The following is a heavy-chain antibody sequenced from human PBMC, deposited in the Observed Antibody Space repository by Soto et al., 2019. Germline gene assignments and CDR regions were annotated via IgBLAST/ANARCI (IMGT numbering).Heavy chain of an antibody. D-gene: IGHD1-1*01. CDR3: ARDSVRRCAP. V-gene: IGHV3-7*01. CDR1: GFTFSAYW. J-gene: IGHJ5*02. Sequence: GGSLRLSCAASGFTFSAYWMTWVRQAPGKGLEWVANIQEDGSGKYYVDSVKGRFIISRDNAKNSLFLQMNSLRAEDTAVYFCARDSVRRCAPWGQGTLVTVSS. CDR2: IQEDGSGK.